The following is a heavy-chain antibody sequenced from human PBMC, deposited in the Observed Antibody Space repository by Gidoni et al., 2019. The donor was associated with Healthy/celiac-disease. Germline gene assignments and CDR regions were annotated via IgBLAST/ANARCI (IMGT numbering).Heavy chain of an antibody. J-gene: IGHJ4*02. CDR1: GFSLSTSGVG. CDR2: IYWDDDK. CDR3: ALAFGVVIAGDPYYFDY. V-gene: IGHV2-5*02. D-gene: IGHD3-3*01. Sequence: QITLKESGPTLVKPTQTLTLTCTFSGFSLSTSGVGVGWIRQPPGQALEWLALIYWDDDKRYSPSLKSRLTITKDTSKNQVVLTMTNMDPVDTATYYCALAFGVVIAGDPYYFDYWGQGTLVTVSS.